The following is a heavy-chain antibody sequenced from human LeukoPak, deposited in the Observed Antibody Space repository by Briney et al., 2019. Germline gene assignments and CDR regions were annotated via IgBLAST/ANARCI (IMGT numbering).Heavy chain of an antibody. J-gene: IGHJ4*02. V-gene: IGHV4-34*01. Sequence: SETLSLTCAVYIESFSGYHWNWIRQTPGKGLEWIGSIYYSGSTYYNPSLKSRVTISVDTSKNQFSLRLSSVTAADTAVYYCARVGIQLWLEYFDYWGQGTLVTVSS. D-gene: IGHD5-18*01. CDR2: IYYSGST. CDR1: IESFSGYH. CDR3: ARVGIQLWLEYFDY.